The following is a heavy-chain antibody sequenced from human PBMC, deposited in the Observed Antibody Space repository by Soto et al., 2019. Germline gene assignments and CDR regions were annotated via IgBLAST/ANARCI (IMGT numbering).Heavy chain of an antibody. J-gene: IGHJ5*02. CDR1: GDSISSGGYYY. V-gene: IGHV4-31*03. CDR2: VYFSGST. D-gene: IGHD2-21*01. Sequence: PSETLSLTCTVSGDSISSGGYYYWSWIRQPPGKGLEWIGYVYFSGSTYYNPSLESRVTITVDTSRNQFSLMLTSVTAADTAVYYCGRGLPGGLRFDPWGQGTLVTVSS. CDR3: GRGLPGGLRFDP.